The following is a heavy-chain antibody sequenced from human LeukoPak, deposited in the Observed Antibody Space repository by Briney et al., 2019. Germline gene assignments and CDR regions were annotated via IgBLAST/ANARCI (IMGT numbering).Heavy chain of an antibody. CDR2: ISYDGSNK. D-gene: IGHD3-10*02. Sequence: GGSLRLSCAASGFTFSSYGMHGVRQAPGKGLEWVAVISYDGSNKYYADSVKGRFTISRDNSKNTLYLQMNSLRAEDTAVYYCAKAGTMLAFDIWGQGTMVTVSS. CDR3: AKAGTMLAFDI. V-gene: IGHV3-30*18. CDR1: GFTFSSYG. J-gene: IGHJ3*02.